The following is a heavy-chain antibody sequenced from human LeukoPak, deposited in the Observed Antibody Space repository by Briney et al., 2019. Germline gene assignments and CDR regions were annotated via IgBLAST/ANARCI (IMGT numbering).Heavy chain of an antibody. V-gene: IGHV3-23*01. CDR2: ISSSGGST. CDR1: GFTFSSSA. J-gene: IGHJ6*02. Sequence: GGSLRLSCAASGFTFSSSAMSWVRQVPGKGLEWVSGISSSGGSTYYADSVKGRFTISRDNSKNTLYLQMNSLRAEDTAVYYCASTRRVQWLVPGSYGMDVRGQGTTVTVSS. CDR3: ASTRRVQWLVPGSYGMDV. D-gene: IGHD6-19*01.